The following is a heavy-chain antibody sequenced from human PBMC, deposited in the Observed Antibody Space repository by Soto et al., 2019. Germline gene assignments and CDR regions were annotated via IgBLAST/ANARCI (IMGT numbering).Heavy chain of an antibody. V-gene: IGHV1-18*01. CDR1: GYTFTSYG. CDR3: ARGDYYDSSGYSDAFDI. Sequence: ASVKVSCKASGYTFTSYGISWVRQAPGQGFEWMGWISAYNGNTNYAQKLQGRVTMTTDTSTSTAYMELRSLRSDDTAVYYCARGDYYDSSGYSDAFDIWGQGTMVTVSS. J-gene: IGHJ3*02. CDR2: ISAYNGNT. D-gene: IGHD3-22*01.